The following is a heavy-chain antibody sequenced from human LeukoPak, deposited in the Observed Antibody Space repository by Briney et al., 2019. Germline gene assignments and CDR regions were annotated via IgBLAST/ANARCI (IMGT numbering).Heavy chain of an antibody. J-gene: IGHJ4*02. CDR2: IYYSGNP. CDR3: ARHENGDNYFDN. Sequence: SETLSLTCTVSGGSISSYYWSWIRQPPGKGLEWIGYIYYSGNPYYNPSLKSRVTISVDTSKNQFSLKLSSVTAADTAVYYCARHENGDNYFDNWGQGTLVSVSA. V-gene: IGHV4-59*04. CDR1: GGSISSYY. D-gene: IGHD3-10*01.